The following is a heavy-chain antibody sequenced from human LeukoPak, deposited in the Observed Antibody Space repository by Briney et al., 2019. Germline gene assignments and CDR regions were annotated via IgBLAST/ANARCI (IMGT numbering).Heavy chain of an antibody. CDR3: ARVRDYYYGMDV. CDR2: INHSGST. CDR1: GGSFSGYY. J-gene: IGHJ6*02. Sequence: SETLSLTCAVYGGSFSGYYWSWIRQPPGKGLEWIGEINHSGSTNYNPSLKSRVTISVDTSKNQFSLKLSSVTAADTAVYYCARVRDYYYGMDVWGQGTTVPVSS. V-gene: IGHV4-34*01.